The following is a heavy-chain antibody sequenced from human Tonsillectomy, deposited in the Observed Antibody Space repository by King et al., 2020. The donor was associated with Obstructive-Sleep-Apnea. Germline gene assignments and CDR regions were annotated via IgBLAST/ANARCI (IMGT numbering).Heavy chain of an antibody. Sequence: HVQLVESGGGLVKPGGSLRLSCAASGFTFSDYYMSWIRQAPGKGLEWVSYIGSGGFFIYYADPVKGRFTISRDNAKNSLYLQMDSLRAEDTAVYYCARVEGIEAGSDYWGQGTLVTVSS. V-gene: IGHV3-11*01. J-gene: IGHJ4*02. CDR2: IGSGGFFI. CDR3: ARVEGIEAGSDY. CDR1: GFTFSDYY. D-gene: IGHD6-19*01.